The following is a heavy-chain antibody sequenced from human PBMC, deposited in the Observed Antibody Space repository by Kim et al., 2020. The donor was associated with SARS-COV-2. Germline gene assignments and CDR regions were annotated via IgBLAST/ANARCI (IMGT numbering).Heavy chain of an antibody. J-gene: IGHJ6*02. CDR2: IRSSGSTI. CDR3: ARVGVGDIVAICMDV. D-gene: IGHD5-12*01. CDR1: GFTFSDYY. V-gene: IGHV3-11*04. Sequence: GGSLRLSCAASGFTFSDYYMSSLRQAPGKGMEWVSYIRSSGSTIYYANSVNGRFTISRDNAKNSLYLQMNSLRAEDTAVYYCARVGVGDIVAICMDVWGQGTTVTVSS.